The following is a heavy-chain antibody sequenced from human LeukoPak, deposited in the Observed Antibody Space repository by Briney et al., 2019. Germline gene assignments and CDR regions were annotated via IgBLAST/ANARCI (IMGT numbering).Heavy chain of an antibody. D-gene: IGHD3-10*01. CDR3: ARVSLGPMVRGVGYYYYMDV. V-gene: IGHV1-2*02. CDR2: INPNSGGT. Sequence: ASVKVSCKASGYTFTGYYMHWVRQAPGQGLEWMGWINPNSGGTNYAQKFQGRGTMTRDTSISTAYIELSRLRSDDTAVYYCARVSLGPMVRGVGYYYYMDVWGKGTTVTISS. CDR1: GYTFTGYY. J-gene: IGHJ6*03.